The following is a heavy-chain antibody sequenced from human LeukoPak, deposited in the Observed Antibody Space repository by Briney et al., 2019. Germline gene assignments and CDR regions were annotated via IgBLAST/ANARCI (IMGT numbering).Heavy chain of an antibody. V-gene: IGHV3-23*01. CDR3: AELGITMIGGV. J-gene: IGHJ6*04. D-gene: IGHD3-10*02. CDR1: GFSFSSYA. Sequence: PGGSLRLSCAVSGFSFSSYAMSWVRQAPGKGLEWVSVISGSGGSTYYADSVKGRFTISRDNAKNSLYLQMNSLRAEDTAVYYCAELGITMIGGVWGKGTTVTISS. CDR2: ISGSGGST.